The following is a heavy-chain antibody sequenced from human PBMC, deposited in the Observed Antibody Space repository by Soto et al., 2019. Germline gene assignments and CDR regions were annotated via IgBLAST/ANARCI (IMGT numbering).Heavy chain of an antibody. CDR1: GFTFGDYA. J-gene: IGHJ6*02. CDR3: TNGGSCSSTSCYTWYYGMDV. V-gene: IGHV3-49*04. D-gene: IGHD2-2*02. Sequence: GGSLRLSCTASGFTFGDYAMSWVRQAPGKGLEWVGFIRSKAYGGTTEYAASVKGRFTISRDDSKSIAYLQMNSLKTEDTAVYYCTNGGSCSSTSCYTWYYGMDVWGQGTTVTVSS. CDR2: IRSKAYGGTT.